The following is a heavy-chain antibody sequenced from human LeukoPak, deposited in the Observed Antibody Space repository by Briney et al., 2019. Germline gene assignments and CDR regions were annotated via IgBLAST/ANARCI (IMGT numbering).Heavy chain of an antibody. J-gene: IGHJ4*02. D-gene: IGHD1-1*01. V-gene: IGHV6-1*01. CDR2: THYRSKWYS. Sequence: SQTLSLTCAISGDSVSSNSAAWNWIRQSPSRGLEWLGRTHYRSKWYSDYAPSVISRITISPDTSKNEFSLQLISVTPEDTAVYYCARDWTTTGTFGYWGQGTLVTVSS. CDR3: ARDWTTTGTFGY. CDR1: GDSVSSNSAA.